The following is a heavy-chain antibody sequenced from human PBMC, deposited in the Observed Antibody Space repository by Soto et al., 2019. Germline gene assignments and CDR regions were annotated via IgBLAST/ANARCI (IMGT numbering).Heavy chain of an antibody. CDR1: GFAFSNAW. Sequence: GGSLRLSCAASGFAFSNAWINWVRQAPGKGLEWVGRIKSKGHGGTTDFAAPVRGRFAISRDDSRNLVYMQMNSLNTEDTAVYYCTTDSYTSVVVVRFDYWGHGTLVTVSS. J-gene: IGHJ4*01. CDR3: TTDSYTSVVVVRFDY. D-gene: IGHD2-2*01. V-gene: IGHV3-15*07. CDR2: IKSKGHGGTT.